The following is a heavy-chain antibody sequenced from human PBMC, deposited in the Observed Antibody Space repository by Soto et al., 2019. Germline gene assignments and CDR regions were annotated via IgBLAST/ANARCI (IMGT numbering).Heavy chain of an antibody. CDR2: ISDSGGST. D-gene: IGHD2-21*02. V-gene: IGHV3-23*01. CDR3: AKQMYGGNSFGYYYYGMDV. J-gene: IGHJ6*02. CDR1: GFTFSSYA. Sequence: VGSLRLSCAASGFTFSSYAMSWVRQAPGKGLEWVSGISDSGGSTYYADSVKGRFTISRDNSKNTLYLQMKSLRAEDTAVYYCAKQMYGGNSFGYYYYGMDVWGQGTTVTVSS.